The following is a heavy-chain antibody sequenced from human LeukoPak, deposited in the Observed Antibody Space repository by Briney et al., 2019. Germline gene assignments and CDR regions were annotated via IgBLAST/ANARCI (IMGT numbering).Heavy chain of an antibody. Sequence: SETLSLTCTVSGGSISSGGYYWSWIRQHPGKGLEWIGYIYYSGSTYYNPSLKSRVTISVDTSKNQFSLKLSSVTAADTAVYYCARGRRIVATAPLSYWGQGTLVTVSS. J-gene: IGHJ4*02. CDR2: IYYSGST. D-gene: IGHD5-12*01. V-gene: IGHV4-31*03. CDR1: GGSISSGGYY. CDR3: ARGRRIVATAPLSY.